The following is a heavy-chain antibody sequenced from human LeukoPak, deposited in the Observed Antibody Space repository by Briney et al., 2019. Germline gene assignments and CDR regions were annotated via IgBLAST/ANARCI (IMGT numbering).Heavy chain of an antibody. V-gene: IGHV3-33*01. CDR1: GFNFSSYG. J-gene: IGHJ4*02. Sequence: PGGSLRLSCAASGFNFSSYGMHWVRQAPGKGLEWVAVILSDGSKEFYTDSVKGRFTISRDNSKNTLYLQMNSLRAEDTAVYYCVRDDDRPGNGLDYWGQGTLVTVSS. D-gene: IGHD3-22*01. CDR2: ILSDGSKE. CDR3: VRDDDRPGNGLDY.